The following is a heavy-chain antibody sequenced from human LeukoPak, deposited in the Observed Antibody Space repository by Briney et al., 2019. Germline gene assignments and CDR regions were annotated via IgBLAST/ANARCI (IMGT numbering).Heavy chain of an antibody. CDR1: GYTFTSYG. D-gene: IGHD3-16*02. V-gene: IGHV1-18*01. Sequence: ASVKVPCKASGYTFTSYGISWVRQAPGQGLEWMGWISAYNGNTNYAQKLQGRVTMTTDTSTSTAYMELRSLRSDDTAVYYCARGYYDYVWGSYRPDYWGQGTLVTVSS. CDR2: ISAYNGNT. J-gene: IGHJ4*02. CDR3: ARGYYDYVWGSYRPDY.